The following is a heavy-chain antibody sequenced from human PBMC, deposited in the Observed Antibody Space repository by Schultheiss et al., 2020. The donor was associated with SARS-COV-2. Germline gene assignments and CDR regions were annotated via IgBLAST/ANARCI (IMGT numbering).Heavy chain of an antibody. CDR3: ARVVIYYYYGMDV. J-gene: IGHJ6*02. V-gene: IGHV1-69*13. Sequence: SVKVSCKASGGTFSSYAISWVRQAPGQGLEWMGGINPNSGGTNYAQKFQGRVTITADESTSTAYMELSSLRSEDTAVYYCARVVIYYYYGMDVWGQGTTVTVSS. CDR2: INPNSGGT. CDR1: GGTFSSYA.